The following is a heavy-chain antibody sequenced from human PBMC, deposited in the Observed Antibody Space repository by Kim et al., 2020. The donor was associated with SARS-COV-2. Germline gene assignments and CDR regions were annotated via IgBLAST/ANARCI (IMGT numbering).Heavy chain of an antibody. Sequence: SETLSLTCAVYGGSFGAYYWGWVRQPPGKGLEWIGEINQIGSTDYNPSLKSRVTISVDTSKNQLSLKVSSVTAADTAVYYCARDEWLRERRNDYWGQGNLVIVSS. CDR2: INQIGST. J-gene: IGHJ4*02. CDR3: ARDEWLRERRNDY. D-gene: IGHD5-12*01. V-gene: IGHV4-34*01. CDR1: GGSFGAYY.